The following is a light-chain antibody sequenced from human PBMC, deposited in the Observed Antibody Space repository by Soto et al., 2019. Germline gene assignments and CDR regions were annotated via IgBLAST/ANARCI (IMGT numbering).Light chain of an antibody. V-gene: IGKV3D-20*02. J-gene: IGKJ1*01. CDR2: DAS. Sequence: EIVLTQSPDTLSLSPGERATLSCRASQTVTSGYLAWYQQKPGQAPRLLISDASDRAAGVPVSFSGSGSGTDFTLTISSLEPEDFAVYFCQQRNDWPWTFGQGTKVDIK. CDR3: QQRNDWPWT. CDR1: QTVTSGY.